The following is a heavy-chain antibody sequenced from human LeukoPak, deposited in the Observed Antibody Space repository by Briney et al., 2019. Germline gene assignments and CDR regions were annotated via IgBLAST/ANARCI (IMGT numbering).Heavy chain of an antibody. J-gene: IGHJ2*01. Sequence: GGSLRLSCAASGFPFDDYAMHWVRQAPGKGLEWVSGISWNSGSIGYADSVKGRFTISRDNAKNSLYLQMNSLRAEDTALYYCAKDGTLNIVVVPAATDWYFDLWGRGTLVTVSS. D-gene: IGHD2-2*01. CDR3: AKDGTLNIVVVPAATDWYFDL. CDR2: ISWNSGSI. V-gene: IGHV3-9*01. CDR1: GFPFDDYA.